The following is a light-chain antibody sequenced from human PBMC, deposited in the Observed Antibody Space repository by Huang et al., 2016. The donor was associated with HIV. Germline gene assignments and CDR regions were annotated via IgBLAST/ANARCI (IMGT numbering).Light chain of an antibody. CDR2: DAS. J-gene: IGKJ5*01. V-gene: IGKV3-11*01. Sequence: DIVLTQSPATLSLSPGERATVSCRASQSVSTFLAWYQHKQGQAPRLLIFDASNRAAGVPARFSGTGSGTDFTLTISSLEPSDVAVYYCQQHSYWPITFGRGTRLE. CDR3: QQHSYWPIT. CDR1: QSVSTF.